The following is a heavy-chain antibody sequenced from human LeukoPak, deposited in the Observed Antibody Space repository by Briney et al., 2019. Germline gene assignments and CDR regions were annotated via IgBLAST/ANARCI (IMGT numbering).Heavy chain of an antibody. Sequence: GGSESLSCAASGFTFSSYWMHWARQAPGKGLVWVSRINSDGSITTYADSVRGRFTISRDNAKSTLYLQMNSLRAEDTAVYYCASSTQISKYADYWGQGDLVTVSS. CDR2: INSDGSIT. CDR3: ASSTQISKYADY. J-gene: IGHJ4*02. D-gene: IGHD2-2*01. V-gene: IGHV3-74*01. CDR1: GFTFSSYW.